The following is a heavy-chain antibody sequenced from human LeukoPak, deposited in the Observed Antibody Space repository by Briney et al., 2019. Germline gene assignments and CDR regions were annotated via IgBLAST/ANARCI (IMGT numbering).Heavy chain of an antibody. D-gene: IGHD6-19*01. CDR2: INHSGST. CDR3: ARLVAAPRGWFDP. Sequence: PSETLSLTCAVYGGSFSGYYWSWIRQPPGKGLEWIGEINHSGSTNYNPSLKSRVTISVDTPKNQFSLKLSSVTAADTAVYYCARLVAAPRGWFDPWGQGTLVTVSS. CDR1: GGSFSGYY. J-gene: IGHJ5*02. V-gene: IGHV4-34*01.